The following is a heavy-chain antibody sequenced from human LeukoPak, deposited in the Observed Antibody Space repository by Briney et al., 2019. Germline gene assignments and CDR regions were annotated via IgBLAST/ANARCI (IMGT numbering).Heavy chain of an antibody. D-gene: IGHD5-18*01. Sequence: GGSLRLSCAASGFTVSSNYMSWVRQAPGKGLEWVSVIYSGGSTYYADSVKGRFTISRDNSKNTLYLQMNSLRAEDTAVYYCARHGYSYGLVEGDWFDPWGQGTLVTVSS. CDR3: ARHGYSYGLVEGDWFDP. J-gene: IGHJ5*02. V-gene: IGHV3-66*04. CDR1: GFTVSSNY. CDR2: IYSGGST.